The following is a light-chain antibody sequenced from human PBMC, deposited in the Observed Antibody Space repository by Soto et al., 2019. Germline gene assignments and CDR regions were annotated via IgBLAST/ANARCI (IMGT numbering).Light chain of an antibody. Sequence: DIQMTQSPSTLSASVGDRVTITCRASQSISSRLAWYQQKSGKAPNLLIYDASSLEGGVPSRFSGSASETEFTRTISSLQPDDFATYYCQQYINGWTFGQGTKVEIK. V-gene: IGKV1-5*01. CDR3: QQYINGWT. J-gene: IGKJ1*01. CDR2: DAS. CDR1: QSISSR.